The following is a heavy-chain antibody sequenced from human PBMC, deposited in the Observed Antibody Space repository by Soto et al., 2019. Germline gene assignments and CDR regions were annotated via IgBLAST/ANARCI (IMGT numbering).Heavy chain of an antibody. J-gene: IGHJ4*02. Sequence: QVQLQESGPGLVKPSQTLSLTCTVSGGSISSGDYYWSWIRQPPGKGLEWIGYIYYSGSTYYNPSLKSRVTISVDPSKNQSSLKLSSVTAADTAVYYCVTSDFTRSRFDYWGQGPLVTVSS. V-gene: IGHV4-30-4*01. D-gene: IGHD2-15*01. CDR1: GGSISSGDYY. CDR3: VTSDFTRSRFDY. CDR2: IYYSGST.